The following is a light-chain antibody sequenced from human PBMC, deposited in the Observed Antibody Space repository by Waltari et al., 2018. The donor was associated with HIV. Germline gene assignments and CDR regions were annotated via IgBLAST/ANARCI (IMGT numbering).Light chain of an antibody. J-gene: IGKJ2*01. Sequence: DIVMTQFPDSLVVSLGERATINCQSSQSVLYTSNNKNYLALFQQKPGQPPKLLIYWASTRESGVPDRFTGSGSGTDFTLTISSLQAEDVAVYYCQQYYSISSVTFGQGTKLEIK. CDR1: QSVLYTSNNKNY. CDR2: WAS. CDR3: QQYYSISSVT. V-gene: IGKV4-1*01.